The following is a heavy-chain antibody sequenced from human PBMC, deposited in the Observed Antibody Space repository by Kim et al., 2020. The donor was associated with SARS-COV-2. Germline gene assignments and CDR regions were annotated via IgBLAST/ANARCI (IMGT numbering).Heavy chain of an antibody. J-gene: IGHJ3*02. Sequence: ADSVKGPFTIARDNAKNSLYLQMNSLRLEDTALYYCVKDSSGYYTTAAFQIWGQGTMIIVSS. CDR3: VKDSSGYYTTAAFQI. D-gene: IGHD3-22*01. V-gene: IGHV3-9*01.